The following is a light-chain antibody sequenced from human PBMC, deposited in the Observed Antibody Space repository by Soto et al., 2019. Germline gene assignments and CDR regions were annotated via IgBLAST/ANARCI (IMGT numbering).Light chain of an antibody. CDR1: QDISRA. J-gene: IGKJ3*01. Sequence: AIQLTQSPSSLSASVGDRVTITCRVSQDISRALVWYQQKPGRAPRLLIYDASTLESGVPSRFSRSGSGTDFILTLSSLQPEDFATYYCQQAYSCPCTFGPGTQVDLK. CDR3: QQAYSCPCT. V-gene: IGKV1-13*02. CDR2: DAS.